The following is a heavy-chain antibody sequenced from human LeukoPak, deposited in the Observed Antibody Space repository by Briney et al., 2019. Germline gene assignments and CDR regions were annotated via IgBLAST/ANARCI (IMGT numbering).Heavy chain of an antibody. CDR3: ARDGAWYYDSSGSNDAFDI. Sequence: ASVKVSCKASGYTFTSYGISWVRQAPGQGLEWMGWISAYNGNTNYAQKLQGRVTMTTDTSTSTAYMELRSLRSDDMAVYYCARDGAWYYDSSGSNDAFDIWGQGTMVTVSS. J-gene: IGHJ3*02. V-gene: IGHV1-18*03. CDR2: ISAYNGNT. D-gene: IGHD3-22*01. CDR1: GYTFTSYG.